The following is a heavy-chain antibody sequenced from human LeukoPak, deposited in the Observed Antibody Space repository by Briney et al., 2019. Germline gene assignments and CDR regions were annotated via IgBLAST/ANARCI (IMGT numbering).Heavy chain of an antibody. CDR3: AEDYFDSSGYHLDY. D-gene: IGHD3-22*01. Sequence: SETLSLTCAVSGGSISVYCFYWIRNPQPAGKAPVWISRIYASGSTNYNPSLKSRVTISVNKSKNQFSLKLSSVTAADNAIDYCAEDYFDSSGYHLDYWGQGALVTVSS. CDR1: GGSISVYCFY. J-gene: IGHJ4*02. V-gene: IGHV4-61*02. CDR2: IYASGST.